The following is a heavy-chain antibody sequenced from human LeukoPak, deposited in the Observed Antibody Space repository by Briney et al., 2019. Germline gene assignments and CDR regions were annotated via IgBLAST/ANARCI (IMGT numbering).Heavy chain of an antibody. D-gene: IGHD2-15*01. V-gene: IGHV3-30*18. J-gene: IGHJ6*02. CDR3: AKDRTHCSGGSCYGMDV. Sequence: GGSLRLSCAASGFTFSSFGMHWVRQAPGKGLEWVAVISYDGSDKYYADSVKGRFTISRDNSKNTLYLQMNSLRAEDTAVYYCAKDRTHCSGGSCYGMDVWGQGTTVTASS. CDR2: ISYDGSDK. CDR1: GFTFSSFG.